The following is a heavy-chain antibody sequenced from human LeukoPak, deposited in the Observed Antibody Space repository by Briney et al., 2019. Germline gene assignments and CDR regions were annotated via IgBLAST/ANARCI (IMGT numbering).Heavy chain of an antibody. V-gene: IGHV4-30-4*08. Sequence: SQTLSLTCTVSGGSISSGDYYWSWIRQPPGKGREWIGYIYYSGSTYYNPSLKSRVTITADTSKNQFSLKLSSVTAADTAVYYCARLYYYDSSGLDYWGQGTLVTVSS. J-gene: IGHJ4*02. D-gene: IGHD3-22*01. CDR3: ARLYYYDSSGLDY. CDR2: IYYSGST. CDR1: GGSISSGDYY.